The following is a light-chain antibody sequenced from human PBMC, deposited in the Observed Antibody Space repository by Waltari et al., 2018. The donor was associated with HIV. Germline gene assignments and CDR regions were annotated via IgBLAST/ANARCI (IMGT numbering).Light chain of an antibody. CDR2: GNN. CDR3: QSYDHSLRVV. CDR1: SPNIGAGYD. Sequence: QSGLTQPPSVSGAPGQRVTISCTGSSPNIGAGYDVHWYQQIPGTAPTLLIYGNNNRPSGVPDRFSGSKSGTSASLASTGLQPEDEADYYCQSYDHSLRVVFGGGTKLTVL. V-gene: IGLV1-40*01. J-gene: IGLJ2*01.